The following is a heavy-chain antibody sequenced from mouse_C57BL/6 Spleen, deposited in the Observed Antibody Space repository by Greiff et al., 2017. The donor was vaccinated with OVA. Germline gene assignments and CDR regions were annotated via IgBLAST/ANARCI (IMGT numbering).Heavy chain of an antibody. V-gene: IGHV1-15*01. J-gene: IGHJ2*01. Sequence: QVQLQQSGAELVRPGASVTLSCKASGYTFTDYEMHWVKQTPVHGLEWIGAIDPETGGTAYNQKFKGKAILTADQSSRTASMALRSLTSEDSAVYYCTREVYYDYGYYFDYWGQGTTLTVSS. CDR3: TREVYYDYGYYFDY. CDR2: IDPETGGT. CDR1: GYTFTDYE. D-gene: IGHD2-4*01.